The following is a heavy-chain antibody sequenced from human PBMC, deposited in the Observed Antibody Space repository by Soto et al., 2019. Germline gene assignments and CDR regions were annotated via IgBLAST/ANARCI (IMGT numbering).Heavy chain of an antibody. CDR3: ARVHCSAGTCLDGLDL. Sequence: SQTLSLTCVISGDSVSSNGACWNWIRQPPSRGLQWLGRIYYRSKWFHDYAASVESRMAINPDTSRNQFSLQLNYVTPEDTAVYYCARVHCSAGTCLDGLDLWGQGTTVTVSS. V-gene: IGHV6-1*01. CDR2: IYYRSKWFH. CDR1: GDSVSSNGAC. J-gene: IGHJ6*02. D-gene: IGHD2-15*01.